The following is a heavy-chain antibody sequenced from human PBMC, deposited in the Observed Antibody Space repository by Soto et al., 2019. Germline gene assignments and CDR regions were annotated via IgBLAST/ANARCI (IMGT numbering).Heavy chain of an antibody. CDR3: ALDPRYGVEAFDI. Sequence: QVQLVQSGAEVKKPGSSVKVSCKASGGTFSRFSFNWVRQAPGQGLEWMGGIMPMFGTEKYAQKFQDKVTLPADESTGTAYMELSRLTPEDTAVFYGALDPRYGVEAFDIWGQGTLVPSLQ. D-gene: IGHD3-9*01. CDR1: GGTFSRFS. V-gene: IGHV1-69*12. J-gene: IGHJ3*02. CDR2: IMPMFGTE.